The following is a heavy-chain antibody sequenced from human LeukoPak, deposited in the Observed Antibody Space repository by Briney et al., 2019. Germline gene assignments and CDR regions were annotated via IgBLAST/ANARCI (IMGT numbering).Heavy chain of an antibody. D-gene: IGHD3-22*01. V-gene: IGHV3-21*01. J-gene: IGHJ4*02. CDR2: ISSSSSYI. CDR1: GFTFSSYS. CDR3: AREGIYDSSGSLDY. Sequence: GGSLRLSCAASGFTFSSYSMSWVRQAPGKGLEWVSFISSSSSYIYYADSVKGRFTISRDNAKNSLYLQMNSLRAEDTAVYYCAREGIYDSSGSLDYWGQGTLVTVSS.